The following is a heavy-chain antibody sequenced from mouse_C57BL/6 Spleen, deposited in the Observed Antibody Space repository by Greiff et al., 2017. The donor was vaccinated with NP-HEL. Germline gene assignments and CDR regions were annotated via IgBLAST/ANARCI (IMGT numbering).Heavy chain of an antibody. CDR3: ASRSNYYFDY. D-gene: IGHD2-5*01. CDR1: GYAFTNYL. CDR2: INPGSGGT. Sequence: QVQLQQSGAELVRPGTSVKVSCKASGYAFTNYLIEWVKQRPGQGLEWIGVINPGSGGTNYNEKFKGKATLTADKSSSTAYMQLSSLTSEDSAVYFCASRSNYYFDYWGQGTTLTVSS. V-gene: IGHV1-54*01. J-gene: IGHJ2*01.